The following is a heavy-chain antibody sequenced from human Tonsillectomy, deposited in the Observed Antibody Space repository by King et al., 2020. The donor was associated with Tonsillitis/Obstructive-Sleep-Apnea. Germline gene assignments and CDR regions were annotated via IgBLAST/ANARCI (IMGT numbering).Heavy chain of an antibody. J-gene: IGHJ4*02. Sequence: VQLVESGGGLVQPGGSLRLSCAASGFTFSSYEMNWVRQAPGKGLEWVSHISSSGSTIYYADSVKRRFTISRDNAKNSLYLQMNSLRAEDTAVYYCASLGIAAADADYWGQGTLVTVSS. V-gene: IGHV3-48*03. D-gene: IGHD6-13*01. CDR1: GFTFSSYE. CDR2: ISSSGSTI. CDR3: ASLGIAAADADY.